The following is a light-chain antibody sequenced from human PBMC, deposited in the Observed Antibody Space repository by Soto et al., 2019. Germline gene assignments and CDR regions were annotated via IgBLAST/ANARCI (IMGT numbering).Light chain of an antibody. J-gene: IGKJ1*01. CDR1: QSVSSSQ. CDR2: GAS. V-gene: IGKV3-20*01. CDR3: QQYAGSPPWT. Sequence: EIVLTQSPGTLSLSPGERATLSCRASQSVSSSQLAWYQQQPGQAPRLLIFGASSRAAGIPDRFSGSGSGTDFTPTISRLEPEDFAVYYCQQYAGSPPWTFGQGTKVDIK.